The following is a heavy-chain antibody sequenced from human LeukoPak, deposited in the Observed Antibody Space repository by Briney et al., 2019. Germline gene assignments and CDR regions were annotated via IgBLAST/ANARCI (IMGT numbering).Heavy chain of an antibody. CDR1: GGSISSYY. CDR2: IYASGST. V-gene: IGHV4-4*07. D-gene: IGHD3-3*01. Sequence: SETLSLTCTVSGGSISSYYWSWIRQPAGKGLEWIGRIYASGSTNYNPSLKSQVTMSVDTSKNQFSLKLSSVTAADTAVYYCARGYYDFWSGPPLRARLNAFDIWGQGTVVTVSS. CDR3: ARGYYDFWSGPPLRARLNAFDI. J-gene: IGHJ3*02.